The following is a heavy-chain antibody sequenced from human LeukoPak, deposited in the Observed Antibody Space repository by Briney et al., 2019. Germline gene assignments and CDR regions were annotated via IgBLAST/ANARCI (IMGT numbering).Heavy chain of an antibody. J-gene: IGHJ5*02. CDR1: GGSISSYY. CDR3: ARYYYDDSVYQSCFDP. CDR2: IYGSGRS. V-gene: IGHV4-4*07. D-gene: IGHD3-22*01. Sequence: SETLSLTCTVSGGSISSYYWSWIRQPAGKGLEWIGRIYGSGRSDYNPSLKSRVTISVDKSKNQFSLKLSSVTAADTAVYYCARYYYDDSVYQSCFDPWGQGTLVTVSS.